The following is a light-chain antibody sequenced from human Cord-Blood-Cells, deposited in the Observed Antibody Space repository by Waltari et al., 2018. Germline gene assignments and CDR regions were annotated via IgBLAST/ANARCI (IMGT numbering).Light chain of an antibody. V-gene: IGKV4-1*01. J-gene: IGKJ2*01. CDR1: QSVLYSSNNKNY. CDR3: QQYYSTPYT. CDR2: WAS. Sequence: DIVMTQSPDSLAVYLGERATITCQARQSVLYSSNNKNYLAWYQQKPGQPPKLLIYWASTRESGVPDRFSGSGSGTDFTLTISSLQAEDVAVYYCQQYYSTPYTFGQGTKLEIK.